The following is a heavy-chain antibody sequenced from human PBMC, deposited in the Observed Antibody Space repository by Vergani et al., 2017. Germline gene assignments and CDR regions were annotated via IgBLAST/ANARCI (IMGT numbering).Heavy chain of an antibody. CDR3: ARGQIVVVPTGIHGPSPDYYYMDV. CDR2: INHSGGT. D-gene: IGHD2-2*02. V-gene: IGHV4-34*01. J-gene: IGHJ6*03. CDR1: GGSFSGYY. Sequence: QVQLQQWGAGLLKPSETLSLTCAVYGGSFSGYYWSWIRQPPGKGLEWIGEINHSGGTNYNPSLKSRVTISVDTSKNQFSLRLSSVTAADTAVYSCARGQIVVVPTGIHGPSPDYYYMDVWGKGTTVTVSS.